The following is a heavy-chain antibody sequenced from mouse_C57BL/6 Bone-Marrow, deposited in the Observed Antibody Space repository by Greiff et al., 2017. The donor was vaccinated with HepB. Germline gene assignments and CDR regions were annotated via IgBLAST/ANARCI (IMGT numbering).Heavy chain of an antibody. CDR2: IYPSDSET. CDR1: GYTFTSYW. Sequence: QVQLQQPGAELVRPGSSVKLSCKASGYTFTSYWMDWVKQRPGQGLEWIGNIYPSDSETHYNQKFKDKATLTVDKSSSTAYMQLSSLTAEDSAVYYSARGYYGSSPWFAYWGQGTLVTVSA. J-gene: IGHJ3*01. V-gene: IGHV1-61*01. CDR3: ARGYYGSSPWFAY. D-gene: IGHD1-1*01.